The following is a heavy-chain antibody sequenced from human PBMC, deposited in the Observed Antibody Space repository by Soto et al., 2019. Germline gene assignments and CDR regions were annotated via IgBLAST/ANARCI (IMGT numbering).Heavy chain of an antibody. Sequence: SEPLSLTCTVSGGSVSSGGYSWSWIRQPPGKGLEWIGYIYYSGSTNYNPSLKSRVTISVDTSKNQFSLKLSSVTAADTAVYYCAREGSGYRLDYWGQGTLVTVSS. CDR2: IYYSGST. J-gene: IGHJ4*02. V-gene: IGHV4-61*08. CDR1: GGSVSSGGYS. CDR3: AREGSGYRLDY. D-gene: IGHD5-12*01.